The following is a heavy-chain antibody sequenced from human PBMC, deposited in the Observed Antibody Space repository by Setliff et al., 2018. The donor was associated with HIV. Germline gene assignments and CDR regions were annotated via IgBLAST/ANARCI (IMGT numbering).Heavy chain of an antibody. Sequence: PSETLSLTCDVSGFSISSRYYWGWIRQSPGKGLEWIGNIYHTGSSYYNPSLNDRATISLDTSKNQFSPKLNSVTAADTAVYYCARETNASGSLTAYWYFDLWGRGTLVTVSS. J-gene: IGHJ2*01. CDR2: IYHTGSS. D-gene: IGHD3-10*01. CDR3: ARETNASGSLTAYWYFDL. V-gene: IGHV4-38-2*02. CDR1: GFSISSRYY.